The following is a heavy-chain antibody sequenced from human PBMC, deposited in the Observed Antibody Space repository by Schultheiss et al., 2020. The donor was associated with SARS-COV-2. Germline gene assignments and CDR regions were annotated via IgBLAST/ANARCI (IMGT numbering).Heavy chain of an antibody. V-gene: IGHV3-33*08. J-gene: IGHJ4*02. CDR2: IWYDGSNK. CDR3: AREDYGDYGVVDY. D-gene: IGHD4-17*01. Sequence: GGSLRLSCAASGFTFTTYGMHWVRQAPGKGLEWVAVIWYDGSNKYYADSVKGRFTISRDNSKNTLYLQMNSLRAEDTAVYYCAREDYGDYGVVDYWGQGTLVTVSS. CDR1: GFTFTTYG.